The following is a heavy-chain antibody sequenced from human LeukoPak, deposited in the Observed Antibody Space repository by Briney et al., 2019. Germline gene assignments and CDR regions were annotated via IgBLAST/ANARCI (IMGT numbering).Heavy chain of an antibody. CDR3: ARLVISCYDRPEYYYYYMDV. CDR2: ISSSSSYI. V-gene: IGHV3-21*01. CDR1: GFTFSSYS. J-gene: IGHJ6*03. Sequence: PGGSLRLSCAASGFTFSSYSMNWVRQAPGKGLEWVSSISSSSSYIYYADSVKGRFTISRDNAKNSLYLQMNSLRAEDTAVYYCARLVISCYDRPEYYYYYMDVWGKGTTVTVSS. D-gene: IGHD2-2*01.